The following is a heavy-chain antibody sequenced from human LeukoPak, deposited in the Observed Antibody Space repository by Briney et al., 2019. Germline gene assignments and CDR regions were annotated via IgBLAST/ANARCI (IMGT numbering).Heavy chain of an antibody. Sequence: PGGSLRLSCAASGFTVSNNYMSWVRQAPGKGLEWVSVISSDGSTYYVDSVKGRFTISRDNSKNTLYLQMNSLRVEDTAVYYCASGGWHDAFDIWGQGTMVTVSS. CDR2: ISSDGST. CDR3: ASGGWHDAFDI. CDR1: GFTVSNNY. V-gene: IGHV3-53*01. D-gene: IGHD6-19*01. J-gene: IGHJ3*02.